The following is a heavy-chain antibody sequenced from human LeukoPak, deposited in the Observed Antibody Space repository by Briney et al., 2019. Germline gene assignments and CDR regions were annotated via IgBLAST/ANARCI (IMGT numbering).Heavy chain of an antibody. V-gene: IGHV1-24*01. CDR2: FDPEDGET. CDR1: GYTLTELS. CDR3: STRHLDAFGI. D-gene: IGHD2-8*01. J-gene: IGHJ3*02. Sequence: ASVKVSCKVSGYTLTELSMHWVRQTPGKGLEWMGGFDPEDGETIYAQKFQGRVTMTEDTSTDTAYMELSSLRSEDTGVYYCSTRHLDAFGIWGQGTMVTVSS.